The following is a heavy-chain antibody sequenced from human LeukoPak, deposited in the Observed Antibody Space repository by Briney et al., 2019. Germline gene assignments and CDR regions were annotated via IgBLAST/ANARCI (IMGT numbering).Heavy chain of an antibody. Sequence: PSETLSLTCTVSGDSISSGDYYWSWIRQPAGRGLERIGRISSSGSTNYNPSLKSRVTISVDTSKNQFSLKLSSVTAADTAVYFCARGPYSYDSSGALDIWGQGTMVTVSS. CDR1: GDSISSGDYY. CDR3: ARGPYSYDSSGALDI. J-gene: IGHJ3*02. CDR2: ISSSGST. V-gene: IGHV4-61*02. D-gene: IGHD3-22*01.